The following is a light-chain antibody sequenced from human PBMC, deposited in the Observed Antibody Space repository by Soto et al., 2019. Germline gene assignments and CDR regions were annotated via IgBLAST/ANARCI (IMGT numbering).Light chain of an antibody. J-gene: IGKJ4*01. V-gene: IGKV3-15*01. Sequence: TXXPATLSXSPGERATLSXXXXESVRSNLAWYQQKPGQAPRLLIYGASTRATGIPARFSGSGSGTEFTLTISILQSEDFAVYYCQQYNNWPPLTFGGGTKVDIK. CDR1: ESVRSN. CDR3: QQYNNWPPLT. CDR2: GAS.